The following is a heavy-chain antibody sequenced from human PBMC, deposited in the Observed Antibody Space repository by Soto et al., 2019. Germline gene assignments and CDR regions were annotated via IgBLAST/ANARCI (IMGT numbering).Heavy chain of an antibody. Sequence: EVQLLQSGGGLLQPGGSLRLSCAASGFTFRNHAMTWVRQAPGKGLEWVSGISGSGGMRYYADSVKGHFLIFRDNSKNMLYLQMNTLRVEDTAVYYCAKGVEESAQVPMPGDCWGQGSLVTVAS. D-gene: IGHD2-2*01. CDR1: GFTFRNHA. J-gene: IGHJ4*02. CDR3: AKGVEESAQVPMPGDC. V-gene: IGHV3-23*01. CDR2: ISGSGGMR.